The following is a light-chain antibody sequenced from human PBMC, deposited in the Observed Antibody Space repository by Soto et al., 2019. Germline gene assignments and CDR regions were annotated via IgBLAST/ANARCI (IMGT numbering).Light chain of an antibody. J-gene: IGKJ5*01. CDR1: QSVSSN. V-gene: IGKV3-15*01. CDR2: SAS. Sequence: EIVMTQSPATLSVYPGDRATLSCRTSQSVSSNLAWYQQRPGQAPGLLIYSASTRATGIPARFSGSGSGTEFTLTISSLQSEDSAVYYCQQRSNWPITFGQGTRLEI. CDR3: QQRSNWPIT.